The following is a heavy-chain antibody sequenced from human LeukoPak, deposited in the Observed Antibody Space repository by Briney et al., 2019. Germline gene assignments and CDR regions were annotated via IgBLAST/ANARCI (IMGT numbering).Heavy chain of an antibody. Sequence: SETLSLTCAVYGGSFSGYYWSWIRQPPGKGLEWIGEINHSGSTNYNPSLKSRVTISVDTSKNQFSLKLSSVTAADTAVYYCARDAVGQYAGGVTYWGQGTLVTVSS. CDR3: ARDAVGQYAGGVTY. J-gene: IGHJ4*02. CDR1: GGSFSGYY. CDR2: INHSGST. D-gene: IGHD1-26*01. V-gene: IGHV4-34*01.